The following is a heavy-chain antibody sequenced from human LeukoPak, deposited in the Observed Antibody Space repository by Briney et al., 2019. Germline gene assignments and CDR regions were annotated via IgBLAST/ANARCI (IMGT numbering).Heavy chain of an antibody. CDR3: ARDMGSGSLHY. V-gene: IGHV1-18*01. Sequence: ASVKVSCKASGYTFTSYGISWVRQAPGQGLEWMGWISAYNGNTNYAQKLQGRVTITRDTSASTAYMELCSLRSEDTAVYYCARDMGSGSLHYWGQGTLVTVSS. D-gene: IGHD1-26*01. J-gene: IGHJ4*02. CDR2: ISAYNGNT. CDR1: GYTFTSYG.